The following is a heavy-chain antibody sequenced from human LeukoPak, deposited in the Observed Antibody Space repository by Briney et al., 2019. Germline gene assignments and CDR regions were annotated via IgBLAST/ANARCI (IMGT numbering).Heavy chain of an antibody. Sequence: SETLSLTCAVYGGSFSGYYWSWIRQPPGKGLEWIGEINHSGSTNYNPSLKSRVTISVDTSKNQFSLKLSSVTAADTAVYYCARGDCSSTSCHPVYWGQGTLVTVSS. V-gene: IGHV4-34*01. D-gene: IGHD2-2*01. CDR2: INHSGST. J-gene: IGHJ4*02. CDR1: GGSFSGYY. CDR3: ARGDCSSTSCHPVY.